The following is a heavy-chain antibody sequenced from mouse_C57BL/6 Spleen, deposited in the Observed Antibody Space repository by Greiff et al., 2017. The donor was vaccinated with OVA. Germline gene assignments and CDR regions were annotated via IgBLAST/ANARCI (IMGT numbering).Heavy chain of an antibody. D-gene: IGHD1-1*01. CDR3: AREEDYGSSYLYYFDY. J-gene: IGHJ2*01. CDR1: GYAFSSYW. CDR2: IYPGDGDT. Sequence: QVQLQQSGAELVKPGASVKISCKASGYAFSSYWMNWVKQRPGKGLEWIGQIYPGDGDTNYNGKFKGKATLTADKSSSTAYMQLSSLTSEDSAVYFCAREEDYGSSYLYYFDYWGQGTTLTVSS. V-gene: IGHV1-80*01.